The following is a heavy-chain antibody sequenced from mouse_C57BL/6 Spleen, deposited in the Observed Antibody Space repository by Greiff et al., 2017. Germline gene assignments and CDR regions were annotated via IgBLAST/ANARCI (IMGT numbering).Heavy chain of an antibody. Sequence: DVQLQESGPGLVKPSQSLSLTCSVTGYSITSGYYWNWIRQFPGNKLEWMGYISYDGSNNYNPSLKNRISITRDTSKNQFFLKLNSVTTEDTATYYCARAGYSNYGYFDYWGQGTTLTVSS. J-gene: IGHJ2*01. V-gene: IGHV3-6*01. D-gene: IGHD2-5*01. CDR1: GYSITSGYY. CDR2: ISYDGSN. CDR3: ARAGYSNYGYFDY.